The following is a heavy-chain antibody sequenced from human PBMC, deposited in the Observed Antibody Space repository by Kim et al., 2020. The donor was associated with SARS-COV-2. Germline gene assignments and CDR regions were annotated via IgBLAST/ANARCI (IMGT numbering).Heavy chain of an antibody. J-gene: IGHJ2*01. V-gene: IGHV4-39*01. Sequence: PSLKGRVTQSVETSKKQFSLGLSSVTAADAAVYYCARHLRNWYFDLWGRGTLVTVSS. CDR3: ARHLRNWYFDL.